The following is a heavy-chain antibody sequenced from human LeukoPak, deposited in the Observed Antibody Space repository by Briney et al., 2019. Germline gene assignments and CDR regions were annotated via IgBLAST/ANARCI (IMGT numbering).Heavy chain of an antibody. V-gene: IGHV3-74*01. Sequence: GGSLRLSCTASGFTFSSYWMHWVRQAPGKGLVWVSRINTDGTTTTYADSVKGRFTISRDNAKNTLYLQMNSLRAEDTAVYYCAKDVYGDYGGLVYWGQGTLVTVSS. J-gene: IGHJ4*02. CDR2: INTDGTTT. CDR1: GFTFSSYW. D-gene: IGHD4-17*01. CDR3: AKDVYGDYGGLVY.